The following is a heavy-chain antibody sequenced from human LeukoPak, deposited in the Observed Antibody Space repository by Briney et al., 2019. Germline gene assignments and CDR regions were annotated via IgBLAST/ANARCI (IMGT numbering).Heavy chain of an antibody. V-gene: IGHV4-61*05. Sequence: PSETLSLTCTVSGGSISITNYYWAWIRQPPGKGLEWIGYIYYSGSTNYNPSLKSRVTISVDTSKNQFSLKLSSVTAADTAVYYCARVVGCSSTSCYPYYFDYWGQGTLVTVSS. CDR2: IYYSGST. CDR1: GGSISITNYY. J-gene: IGHJ4*02. CDR3: ARVVGCSSTSCYPYYFDY. D-gene: IGHD2-2*01.